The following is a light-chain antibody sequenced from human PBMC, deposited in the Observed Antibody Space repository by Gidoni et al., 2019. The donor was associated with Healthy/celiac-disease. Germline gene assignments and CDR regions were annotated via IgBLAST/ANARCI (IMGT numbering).Light chain of an antibody. J-gene: IGKJ1*01. CDR2: GAS. CDR3: QQYGSSPRT. V-gene: IGKV3-20*01. CDR1: QSVSSSY. Sequence: EIVLTQSPGTLSLSPGESATLSCRASQSVSSSYLAWYQQKPGQAPRLLIYGASSRAPGIPDRFSGSGSGTDFTLTISRLEPEDFAVYYCQQYGSSPRTFXXXTKVEIK.